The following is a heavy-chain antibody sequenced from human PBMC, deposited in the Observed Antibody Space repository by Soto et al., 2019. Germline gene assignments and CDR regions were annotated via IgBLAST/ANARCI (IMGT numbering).Heavy chain of an antibody. CDR1: GYTFTSYY. V-gene: IGHV1-46*01. CDR3: ARGEKQWLVPDYYGMGV. Sequence: ASVKVSCKASGYTFTSYYMHWVRQAPGQGLEWMGIINPSGGSTSYAQKFQGRVTMTRDTSTSTVYMELSSLRSEDTAVYYCARGEKQWLVPDYYGMGVWGQGTTVTVSS. D-gene: IGHD6-19*01. J-gene: IGHJ6*02. CDR2: INPSGGST.